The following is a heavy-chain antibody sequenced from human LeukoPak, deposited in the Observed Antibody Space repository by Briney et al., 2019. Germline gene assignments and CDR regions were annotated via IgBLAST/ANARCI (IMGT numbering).Heavy chain of an antibody. CDR3: VRDSPSGFFDL. D-gene: IGHD6-19*01. V-gene: IGHV3-74*01. CDR1: GFTFNTHW. CDR2: INPDGTVT. Sequence: GGSLRLSCAASGFTFNTHWMHWVRQAPGKGLAWVSPINPDGTVTTYADSVKGRFTISRDNAKNTLYLQMNSLKAEDTAVYYCVRDSPSGFFDLWGRGTLVTVSS. J-gene: IGHJ2*01.